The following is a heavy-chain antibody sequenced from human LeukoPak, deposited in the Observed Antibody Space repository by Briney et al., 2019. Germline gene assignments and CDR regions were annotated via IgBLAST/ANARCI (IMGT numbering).Heavy chain of an antibody. V-gene: IGHV3-21*01. CDR3: ARDRGQWLRLRGWFDP. D-gene: IGHD5-12*01. J-gene: IGHJ5*02. Sequence: GGSLRLSCAASGFTFSSYSMNWVRQAPGKGLEWVSSISSSSSYIYYADSVKGRFTISRVNAKNSLYLQMNSLRAEDTAVYYCARDRGQWLRLRGWFDPWGQGTLVTVSS. CDR1: GFTFSSYS. CDR2: ISSSSSYI.